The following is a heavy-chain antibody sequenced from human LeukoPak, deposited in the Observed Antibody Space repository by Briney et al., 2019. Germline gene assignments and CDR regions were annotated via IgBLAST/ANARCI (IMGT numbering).Heavy chain of an antibody. CDR1: GFTVTNNY. J-gene: IGHJ4*02. Sequence: GGSLRLSCAASGFTVTNNYMAWVRQAPGKGLEWVSVIYDGGATYYADSVKGRFTFSRDNYKNTLFLQMNSLRAEDTAIYYCAKDSRDYNFRTGYYFDYWGQGTLVTVSS. V-gene: IGHV3-53*01. D-gene: IGHD5-24*01. CDR3: AKDSRDYNFRTGYYFDY. CDR2: IYDGGAT.